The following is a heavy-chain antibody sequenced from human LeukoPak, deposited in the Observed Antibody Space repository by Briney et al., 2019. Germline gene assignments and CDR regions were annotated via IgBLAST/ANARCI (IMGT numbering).Heavy chain of an antibody. CDR2: IYHSGST. CDR3: AREYYSSGAADAFDI. CDR1: GGSISSSNW. J-gene: IGHJ3*02. D-gene: IGHD6-19*01. Sequence: SETLSLTCAVSGGSISSSNWWSWVRQPPGKGLEWIGEIYHSGSTNYNPSLKSRVTISVDKSKNQFSLKLSSVTAADTAVYYCAREYYSSGAADAFDIWGQGTMVTVSS. V-gene: IGHV4-4*02.